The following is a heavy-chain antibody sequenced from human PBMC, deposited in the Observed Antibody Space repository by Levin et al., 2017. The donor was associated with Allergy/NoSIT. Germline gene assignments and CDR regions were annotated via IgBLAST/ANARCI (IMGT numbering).Heavy chain of an antibody. V-gene: IGHV3-30*04. J-gene: IGHJ4*02. Sequence: GGSLRLSCAASGFTFSSYAVHWVRQAPGKGLEWVAVISYDGSNKYYTDSVKGRFTISRDNSKNTLYLQMNSLRPEDTAVYYCARDWAEMATITSGFFDYWGQGTLVTVSS. CDR2: ISYDGSNK. D-gene: IGHD5-24*01. CDR1: GFTFSSYA. CDR3: ARDWAEMATITSGFFDY.